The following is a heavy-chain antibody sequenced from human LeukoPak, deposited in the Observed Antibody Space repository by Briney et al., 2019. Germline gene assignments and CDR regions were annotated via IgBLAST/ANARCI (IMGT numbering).Heavy chain of an antibody. V-gene: IGHV1-8*01. CDR3: ARKSEGRWLGTNWFDP. J-gene: IGHJ5*02. CDR2: MNPNSGNT. D-gene: IGHD1-1*01. Sequence: ASVKVSCKASGYTFTSYDINWVRQATGQGLEWMGWMNPNSGNTGYAQKFQGRVTMTMNTSISTAYMELSSLRSEDTAVYYCARKSEGRWLGTNWFDPWGQGTLVTVSS. CDR1: GYTFTSYD.